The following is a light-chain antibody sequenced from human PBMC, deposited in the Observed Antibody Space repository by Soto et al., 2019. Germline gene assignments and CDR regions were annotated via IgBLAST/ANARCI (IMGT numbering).Light chain of an antibody. CDR2: AAS. V-gene: IGKV1-39*01. CDR3: QQSYITPYT. Sequence: DIQMTQPPSSLSASLGTTVTITCRASQSISVHLNWYQQKPGKVPKLLISAASNLQSGVPSRFSGNGSETDFALTISSLQPEDFATYYCQQSYITPYTFGQGTKLQIK. CDR1: QSISVH. J-gene: IGKJ2*01.